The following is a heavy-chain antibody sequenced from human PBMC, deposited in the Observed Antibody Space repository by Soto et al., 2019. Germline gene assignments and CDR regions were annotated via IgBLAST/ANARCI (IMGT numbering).Heavy chain of an antibody. CDR1: GFTFSSYG. CDR2: ISYDGSKK. V-gene: IGHV3-30*18. J-gene: IGHJ6*02. D-gene: IGHD2-15*01. Sequence: PGGSLRLSCAASGFTFSSYGMHWVRQAPGRGLEWVAVISYDGSKKYYADSVKGRFTISRDNSKNTLYLQMNSLRAEDTAVYYCAKDRGTTLVLPALVSSYGMIVSAQRITVTVSS. CDR3: AKDRGTTLVLPALVSSYGMIV.